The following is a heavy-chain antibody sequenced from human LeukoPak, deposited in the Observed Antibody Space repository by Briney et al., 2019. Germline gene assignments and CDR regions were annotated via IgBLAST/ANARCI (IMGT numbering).Heavy chain of an antibody. V-gene: IGHV3-73*01. CDR1: GFTFSGSA. CDR2: IRSKANSYAT. Sequence: PGGSLKLSCAASGFTFSGSAMHWVRQASGKGLEWVGRIRSKANSYATAYAASVKGRFTISRDDSKNRAYLQMNSLKTEDTAVYYCTRHSPSYYYDSSGYYRIAEYFQHWGQGTLVTVSS. D-gene: IGHD3-22*01. CDR3: TRHSPSYYYDSSGYYRIAEYFQH. J-gene: IGHJ1*01.